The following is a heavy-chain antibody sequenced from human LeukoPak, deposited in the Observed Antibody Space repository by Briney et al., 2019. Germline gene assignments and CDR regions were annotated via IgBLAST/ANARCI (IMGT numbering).Heavy chain of an antibody. D-gene: IGHD4-23*01. J-gene: IGHJ5*02. CDR1: GYSFTSYW. V-gene: IGHV5-51*01. CDR2: IYPGCSDT. CDR3: ASLIDGGNSRWFDP. Sequence: GESLKISCKGSGYSFTSYWISWVRPMPGKGLEWMGIIYPGCSDTRYSPSFRGKVTISADTSISTVYLQWSSLKASDSAMYYCASLIDGGNSRWFDPWGQGTLVTVSS.